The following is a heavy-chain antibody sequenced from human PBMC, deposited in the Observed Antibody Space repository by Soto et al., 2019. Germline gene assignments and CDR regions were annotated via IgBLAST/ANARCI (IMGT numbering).Heavy chain of an antibody. J-gene: IGHJ4*02. D-gene: IGHD6-19*01. V-gene: IGHV4-31*03. CDR2: IYYSGST. Sequence: LTCTVSGGSISSGGYYWSWIRQHPGKGLEWIGYIYYSGSTYYNPSLKSRVTISVDTSKNQFSLKLSSVTAADTAVYYCARGRRGLVQLWGQGTLVTVSS. CDR3: ARGRRGLVQL. CDR1: GGSISSGGYY.